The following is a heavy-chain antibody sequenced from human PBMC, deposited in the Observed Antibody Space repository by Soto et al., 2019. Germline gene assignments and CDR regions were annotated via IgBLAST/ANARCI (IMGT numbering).Heavy chain of an antibody. CDR3: ARRDGRATAPHHYYFDY. CDR2: IKQDGSEK. V-gene: IGHV3-7*01. D-gene: IGHD5-12*01. CDR1: GFTFSSYW. Sequence: GGSLRLSCAASGFTFSSYWMSWVRQAPGKGLEWVANIKQDGSEKYYVDSVKGRFTISRDNAKNSLYLQMNSLRAEDTAVYYCARRDGRATAPHHYYFDYWGQGTLVTVSP. J-gene: IGHJ4*02.